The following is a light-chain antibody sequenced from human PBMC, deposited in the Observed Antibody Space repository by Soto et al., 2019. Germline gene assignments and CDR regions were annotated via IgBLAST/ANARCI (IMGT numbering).Light chain of an antibody. CDR1: SSDVGNYNL. Sequence: QSALTQPASVSGSPGQSITISCTGTSSDVGNYNLVSWYQQFPGKAPKLIIYEGSKRPSGVSDRFSGSKSDNTASLAISGLRSDDEADYFCATWDDSLNGFYVFGTGTKLTVL. V-gene: IGLV2-14*02. CDR3: ATWDDSLNGFYV. CDR2: EGS. J-gene: IGLJ1*01.